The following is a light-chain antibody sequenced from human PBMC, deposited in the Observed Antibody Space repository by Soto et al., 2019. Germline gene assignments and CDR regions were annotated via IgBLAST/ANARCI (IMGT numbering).Light chain of an antibody. Sequence: IQMSQSRATLSSSVGDRVTITCRASQSISRYLNWYQQKPGQAPKLLIYAASNLYTGVPSRFSGSRSGTEFTLTISCLQPEDFASYYCLQDYGDSWTFGQGGKVDI. CDR2: AAS. J-gene: IGKJ1*01. V-gene: IGKV1-39*01. CDR1: QSISRY. CDR3: LQDYGDSWT.